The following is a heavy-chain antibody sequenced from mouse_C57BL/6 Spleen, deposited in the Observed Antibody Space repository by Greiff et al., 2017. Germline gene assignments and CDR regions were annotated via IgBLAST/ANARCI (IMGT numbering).Heavy chain of an antibody. V-gene: IGHV8-12*01. CDR3: ARSMTTVVPYFDY. D-gene: IGHD1-1*01. CDR2: NYWDDDK. J-gene: IGHJ2*01. CDR1: GFSLRTSGMG. Sequence: QVTLKVSGPGLLQSSQTLSLTCSFSGFSLRTSGMGVSWLRQPSGKGLEWLAHNYWDDDKRYNPSLKSRLTISKDTSRNQVFLTITSVDTADTATYYGARSMTTVVPYFDYWGQGTTLTVSS.